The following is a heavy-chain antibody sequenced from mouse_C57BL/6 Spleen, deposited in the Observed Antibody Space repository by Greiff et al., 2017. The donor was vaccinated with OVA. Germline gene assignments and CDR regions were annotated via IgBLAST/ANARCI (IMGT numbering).Heavy chain of an antibody. J-gene: IGHJ4*01. Sequence: VQLQQSGPELVKPGASVKMSCKASGYTFTDYNMHWVKQSHGKSLEWIGYINPNNGGTSYNQKFKGKATLTVNKSSSTAYMELRSLTSEDSAVYYCARDYDYDHYYAMDYWGQGTSVTVSS. V-gene: IGHV1-22*01. CDR1: GYTFTDYN. D-gene: IGHD2-4*01. CDR3: ARDYDYDHYYAMDY. CDR2: INPNNGGT.